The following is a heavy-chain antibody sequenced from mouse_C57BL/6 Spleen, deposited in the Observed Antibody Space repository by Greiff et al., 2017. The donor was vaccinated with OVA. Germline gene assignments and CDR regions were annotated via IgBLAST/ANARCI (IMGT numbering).Heavy chain of an antibody. J-gene: IGHJ1*03. CDR2: IWTGGGT. Sequence: VKLMESGPGLVAPSQSLSITCTVSGFSLTSYAISWVRQPPGKGLEWLGVIWTGGGTNYNSALKSRLSISKDNSKSQVFLKMNSLQTDDTARYXCARNVANSDWYFDVWGTGTTVTVSS. V-gene: IGHV2-9-1*01. CDR3: ARNVANSDWYFDV. D-gene: IGHD4-1*01. CDR1: GFSLTSYA.